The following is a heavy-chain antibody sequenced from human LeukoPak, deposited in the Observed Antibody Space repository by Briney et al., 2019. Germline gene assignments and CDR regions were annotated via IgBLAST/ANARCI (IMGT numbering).Heavy chain of an antibody. CDR1: GFTFSSYW. CDR2: IKQDGGEK. Sequence: PGGSLILFCAASGFTFSSYWMSWVRQAPGKGLEWVANIKQDGGEKYYVDSVKGRFTISRDNAKNSLYLQMNSLRPEDTAVYYCAGRGDGNLYYFDHWGQGTLVTASS. V-gene: IGHV3-7*04. D-gene: IGHD5-24*01. CDR3: AGRGDGNLYYFDH. J-gene: IGHJ4*02.